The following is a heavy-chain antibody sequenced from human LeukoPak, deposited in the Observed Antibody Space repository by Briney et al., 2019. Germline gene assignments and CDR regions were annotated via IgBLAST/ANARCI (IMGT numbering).Heavy chain of an antibody. V-gene: IGHV3-7*01. Sequence: GGSLRLSCAASGFTFSNYWMSWVRQAPGKGLEWVANIKFDGSDKFYVDSMKGRFTISRDNAKNSLYLQMNSLRAEDTSVYYCARVATPVRFDYWGQGTLVTVSS. CDR3: ARVATPVRFDY. J-gene: IGHJ4*02. CDR1: GFTFSNYW. CDR2: IKFDGSDK.